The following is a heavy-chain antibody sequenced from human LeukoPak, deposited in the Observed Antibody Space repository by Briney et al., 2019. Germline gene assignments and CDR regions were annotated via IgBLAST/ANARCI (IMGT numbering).Heavy chain of an antibody. J-gene: IGHJ4*02. D-gene: IGHD4-17*01. V-gene: IGHV4-38-2*02. Sequence: SETLSLTCTVSGYSISSGYYWGWIRQSPGKGLEWIASIYHTGNTYYNPSLKSRVTISIDTSKNQFSLRLNSVTAADTAVYYCARQGALTTVTYRFDYWGQGTLVTVSS. CDR1: GYSISSGYY. CDR3: ARQGALTTVTYRFDY. CDR2: IYHTGNT.